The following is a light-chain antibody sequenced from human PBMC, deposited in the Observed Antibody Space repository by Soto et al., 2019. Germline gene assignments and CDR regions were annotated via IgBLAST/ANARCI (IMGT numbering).Light chain of an antibody. J-gene: IGKJ4*01. V-gene: IGKV3-15*01. CDR1: QNIHTN. Sequence: TLSVPPWERATLSCGAGQNIHTNLAWYQQKPGQAPRLLMFRTSSRATGFPARFSGSGSGTGFNLTISSMQSEDFVVYYCQQYNNWPRATFGGGTKV. CDR2: RTS. CDR3: QQYNNWPRAT.